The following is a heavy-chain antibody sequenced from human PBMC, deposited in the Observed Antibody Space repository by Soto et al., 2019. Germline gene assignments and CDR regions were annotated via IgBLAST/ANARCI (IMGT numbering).Heavy chain of an antibody. D-gene: IGHD3-22*01. CDR3: AREGYYDSRGYPYGIDV. Sequence: GGSLRLSCAASGFNFSDYVVHWVRQAPGRGLEWMAFISFDGSNEYYADFVKGRFTISRDNSKNMVYLQVNSLRADDTAVYFCAREGYYDSRGYPYGIDVWGQGTTVTVSS. J-gene: IGHJ6*02. CDR2: ISFDGSNE. V-gene: IGHV3-30-3*01. CDR1: GFNFSDYV.